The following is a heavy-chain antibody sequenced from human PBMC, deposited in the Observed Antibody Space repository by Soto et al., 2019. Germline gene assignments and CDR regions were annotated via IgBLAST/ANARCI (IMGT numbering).Heavy chain of an antibody. J-gene: IGHJ4*02. Sequence: ASVKVSCKAYDFSFTSHGISWVRQAPGQGREWMGIVNPGDGSTRYAQMFQDRVTMMRDTSTSTIYMELSSLRSEDTAVYYCARSYVQNRPIDYWGQGTLVTVSS. D-gene: IGHD3-10*02. CDR2: VNPGDGST. CDR1: DFSFTSHG. CDR3: ARSYVQNRPIDY. V-gene: IGHV1-46*01.